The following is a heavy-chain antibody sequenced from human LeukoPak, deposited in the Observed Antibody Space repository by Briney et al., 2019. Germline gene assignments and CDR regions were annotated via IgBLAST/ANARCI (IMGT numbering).Heavy chain of an antibody. CDR2: INHSGST. Sequence: SSETLSLTCAVYGGSFSGYYWSWIRQPPGKGLEWIGEINHSGSTNYNPSLKSRVTISVDTSKNQFSLKLSSVTAAGTAVYYCARDPYYDILTVGFDYWGQGTLVTVSS. V-gene: IGHV4-34*01. J-gene: IGHJ4*02. D-gene: IGHD3-9*01. CDR1: GGSFSGYY. CDR3: ARDPYYDILTVGFDY.